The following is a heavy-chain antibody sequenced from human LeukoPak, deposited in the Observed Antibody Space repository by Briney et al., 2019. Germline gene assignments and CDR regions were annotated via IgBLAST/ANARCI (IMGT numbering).Heavy chain of an antibody. CDR3: ARWGSGYNLFDY. J-gene: IGHJ4*02. V-gene: IGHV3-20*03. D-gene: IGHD3-3*01. Sequence: PGGSLRLSXAPSGFIFEDYGMHWVRQAPGKGLEWVSGINWNGGSTGYADSVKGRFTISRDNAKNSLYLQMNSLRAEDTALYYCARWGSGYNLFDYWGQGILVTVSS. CDR2: INWNGGST. CDR1: GFIFEDYG.